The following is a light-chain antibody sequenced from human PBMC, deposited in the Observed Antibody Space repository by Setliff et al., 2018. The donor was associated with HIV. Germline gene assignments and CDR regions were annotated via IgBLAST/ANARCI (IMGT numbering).Light chain of an antibody. CDR1: SSDIGGYNY. Sequence: SALTQPASVIGSPGQSITISCNGTSSDIGGYNYVSWYQQHPDTVPKLIIYDATNRPSGISDRFSGSKSADAASLTISGLQTEDEADYYCCSYTSRTPLYVFGTGTKVTVL. J-gene: IGLJ1*01. CDR3: CSYTSRTPLYV. CDR2: DAT. V-gene: IGLV2-14*03.